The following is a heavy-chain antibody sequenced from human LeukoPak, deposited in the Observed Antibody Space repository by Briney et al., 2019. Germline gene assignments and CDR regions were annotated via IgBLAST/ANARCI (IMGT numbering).Heavy chain of an antibody. J-gene: IGHJ4*02. CDR1: GGSFSGYY. CDR3: ARGRCLRCPWDY. V-gene: IGHV4-34*01. D-gene: IGHD4-17*01. Sequence: SETLSLTCAVYGGSFSGYYWSWIRQPPGKGLEWIGEINHSGSTNYNPSLESRVTISVDTSKNQFSLKLSSVTAADTAVYYCARGRCLRCPWDYWGQGTLVTVSS. CDR2: INHSGST.